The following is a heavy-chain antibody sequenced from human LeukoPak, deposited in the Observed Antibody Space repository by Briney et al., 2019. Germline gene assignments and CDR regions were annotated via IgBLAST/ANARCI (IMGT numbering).Heavy chain of an antibody. CDR1: GYTFTSYD. V-gene: IGHV1-8*01. CDR3: ARGPSNKILLWFGEPENWFDP. J-gene: IGHJ5*02. CDR2: MNPNSGNT. Sequence: ASVKVSCKASGYTFTSYDTNWVRQATGQGLEWMGWMNPNSGNTGYAQKFQGRVTMTRNTSISTAYMELSSLRSEDTAVYYCARGPSNKILLWFGEPENWFDPWGQGTLVIVSS. D-gene: IGHD3-10*01.